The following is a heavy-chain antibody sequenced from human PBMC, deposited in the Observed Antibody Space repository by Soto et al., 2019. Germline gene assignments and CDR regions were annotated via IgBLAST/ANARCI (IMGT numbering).Heavy chain of an antibody. CDR1: GFTFRSYV. CDR2: ISSDGSNT. J-gene: IGHJ6*02. Sequence: QAVGSLRLSCAAAGFTFRSYVMHWVRQAPGKGLEWVAVISSDGSNTFYADSVKGRFTISRDNSKNTLSLQMNSLRADDTAVYYCARDRQVKRPHPYYYGMDVWGQGTTVTVSS. V-gene: IGHV3-30-3*01. CDR3: ARDRQVKRPHPYYYGMDV. D-gene: IGHD1-1*01.